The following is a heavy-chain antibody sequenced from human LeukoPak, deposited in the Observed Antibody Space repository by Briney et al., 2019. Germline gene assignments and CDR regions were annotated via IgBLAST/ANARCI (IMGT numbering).Heavy chain of an antibody. D-gene: IGHD3-22*01. Sequence: ASVKVSRKASGYTFTSYYMHWVRQAPGQGLEWMGIINPSGGSTSYAQKFQGRVTMTEDTSTDTAYMELSSLRSEDTAVYYCATDYYDSSGSFDYWGQGTLVTVSS. CDR1: GYTFTSYY. V-gene: IGHV1-46*01. CDR2: INPSGGST. CDR3: ATDYYDSSGSFDY. J-gene: IGHJ4*02.